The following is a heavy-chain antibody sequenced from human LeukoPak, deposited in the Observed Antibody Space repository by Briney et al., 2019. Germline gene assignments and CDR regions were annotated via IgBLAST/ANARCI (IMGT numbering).Heavy chain of an antibody. V-gene: IGHV1-46*01. J-gene: IGHJ4*02. CDR3: AREVAFTTPFDY. D-gene: IGHD1-1*01. Sequence: GASVKVSCKTSGYTFTNYYIHWVRQAPGQGLEWMGIINPSGGSTSYAQKFQDRVTVTRDTSTSTVYMELSSLRSEDTAVYYCAREVAFTTPFDYWGQGTLVTVSS. CDR1: GYTFTNYY. CDR2: INPSGGST.